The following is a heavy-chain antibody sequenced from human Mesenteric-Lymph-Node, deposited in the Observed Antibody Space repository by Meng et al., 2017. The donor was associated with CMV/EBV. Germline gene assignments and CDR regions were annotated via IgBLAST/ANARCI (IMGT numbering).Heavy chain of an antibody. D-gene: IGHD6-13*01. CDR3: ARRRVAAADYYYYYPMDV. CDR2: IRNDGSKT. J-gene: IGHJ6*02. CDR1: GFTFSSYW. V-gene: IGHV3-74*01. Sequence: GGSLRLSCAASGFTFSSYWMYWVRQAPGKGLEWVSRIRNDGSKTDYADSVKGRFTISRDNAKNTVYLQMNSLRAEDTAIYYCARRRVAAADYYYYYPMDVWGQGTTVTVSS.